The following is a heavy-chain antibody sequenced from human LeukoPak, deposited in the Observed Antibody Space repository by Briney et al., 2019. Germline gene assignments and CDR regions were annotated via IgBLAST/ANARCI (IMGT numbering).Heavy chain of an antibody. CDR1: GGSFNNYS. D-gene: IGHD3-3*01. Sequence: SETLSLTCAVYGGSFNNYSWSWIRQPPGKGLEWIGEINHSGSTNYNPSLKSRATISVDTSKNQFSLKLSSVTAADTAVYYCARSSRHYDFWSGFDYYDVWGKGTTVTVSS. CDR3: ARSSRHYDFWSGFDYYDV. CDR2: INHSGST. V-gene: IGHV4-34*01. J-gene: IGHJ6*03.